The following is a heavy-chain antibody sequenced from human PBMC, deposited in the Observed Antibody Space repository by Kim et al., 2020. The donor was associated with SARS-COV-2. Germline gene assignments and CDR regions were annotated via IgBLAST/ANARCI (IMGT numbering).Heavy chain of an antibody. V-gene: IGHV1-69*13. CDR1: GGTFSSYT. Sequence: SVKVSCKASGGTFSSYTISWVRQAPGQGLEWMGGIIPIFGTANYAQKFQGRVTITADESTNTAYMELSSLRSEDTAVYYCARSYPRGTVTTPSYWYFDFWGRGTLVTVSS. CDR3: ARSYPRGTVTTPSYWYFDF. J-gene: IGHJ2*01. CDR2: IIPIFGTA. D-gene: IGHD4-17*01.